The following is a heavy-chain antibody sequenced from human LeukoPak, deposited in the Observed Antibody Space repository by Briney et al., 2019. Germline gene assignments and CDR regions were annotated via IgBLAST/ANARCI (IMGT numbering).Heavy chain of an antibody. D-gene: IGHD6-19*01. V-gene: IGHV3-23*01. CDR1: GFTFSNYA. Sequence: GGSLRLSCAASGFTFSNYAMSWVRQTPGTGLEWLSAISPDGIYIYYADSVKGRFTTSRDNSKNTLYLQVNSLRAEDTAVYFCASQRHHRVAVAGSFDYWGQGTLVSVSP. J-gene: IGHJ4*02. CDR2: ISPDGIYI. CDR3: ASQRHHRVAVAGSFDY.